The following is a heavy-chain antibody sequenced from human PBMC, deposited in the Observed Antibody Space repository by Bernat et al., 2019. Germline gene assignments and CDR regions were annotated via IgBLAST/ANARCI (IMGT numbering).Heavy chain of an antibody. CDR1: GFTFSSYS. CDR2: ISSSSSTI. D-gene: IGHD3-9*01. J-gene: IGHJ4*02. Sequence: EVQLVESGGGLVQPGGSLRLSCAASGFTFSSYSMNWVRQAPGKGLEWVSYISSSSSTIYYADSVKGRFTISRDNAKNSLYLQMNSLRDEDTAVDYCAREGYFDWLSLFDYWGQGTLVTVSS. V-gene: IGHV3-48*02. CDR3: AREGYFDWLSLFDY.